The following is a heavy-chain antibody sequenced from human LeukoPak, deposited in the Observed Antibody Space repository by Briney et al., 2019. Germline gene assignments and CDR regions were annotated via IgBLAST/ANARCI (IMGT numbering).Heavy chain of an antibody. J-gene: IGHJ4*02. Sequence: SETLSLTCTVSGGSISSYYWSWIRQPPGKGLEWIGHIYYSGSTNYNPSLKSRVTISVDTSKNQFSLKLSSVTAADTAVYYCAREVYGDRLFDYWGQGTLVTVSS. V-gene: IGHV4-59*01. CDR2: IYYSGST. CDR3: AREVYGDRLFDY. CDR1: GGSISSYY. D-gene: IGHD4-17*01.